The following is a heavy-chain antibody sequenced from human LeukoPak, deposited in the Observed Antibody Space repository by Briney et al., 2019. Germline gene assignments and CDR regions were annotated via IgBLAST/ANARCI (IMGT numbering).Heavy chain of an antibody. V-gene: IGHV3-23*01. CDR2: ISGSGGST. J-gene: IGHJ4*02. CDR3: GKTGPGRNYDILTGAFDY. CDR1: GPTFSSYA. D-gene: IGHD3-9*01. Sequence: GRSLTLSCAVSGPTFSSYAIGWVRQAPGKGLEWVSAISGSGGSTYYADSVKGRFTISRDNSKNTLYLQMNSLRAEDTAVYYCGKTGPGRNYDILTGAFDYWGQGTLVTVSS.